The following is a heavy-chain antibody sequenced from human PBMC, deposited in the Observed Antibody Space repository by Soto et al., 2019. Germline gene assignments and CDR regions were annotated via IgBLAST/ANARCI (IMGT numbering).Heavy chain of an antibody. CDR3: ARGSRDIVVVVAATRVNYYYYGMDV. Sequence: RHEHRQGLEWMGIINPSGGSTSYAQKFQGRVTMTRDTSTSTVYMELSSLRSEDTAVYYCARGSRDIVVVVAATRVNYYYYGMDVWAQGITVTV. CDR2: INPSGGST. V-gene: IGHV1-46*01. J-gene: IGHJ6*02. D-gene: IGHD2-15*01.